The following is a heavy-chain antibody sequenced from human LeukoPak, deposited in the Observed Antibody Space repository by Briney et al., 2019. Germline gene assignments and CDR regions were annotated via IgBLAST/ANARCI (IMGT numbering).Heavy chain of an antibody. CDR3: ARGVGGYCSGGSCCLGY. CDR2: INTDTKNP. D-gene: IGHD2-15*01. V-gene: IGHV7-4-1*02. Sequence: ASVKVSCKASGYTFTSYAMNWVRQAPGQGLEWMGWINTDTKNPTYAQGFTGRFVFSLDTSVSTAYLQISSLKAEDTAVYYCARGVGGYCSGGSCCLGYWGQGTLVTVSS. J-gene: IGHJ4*02. CDR1: GYTFTSYA.